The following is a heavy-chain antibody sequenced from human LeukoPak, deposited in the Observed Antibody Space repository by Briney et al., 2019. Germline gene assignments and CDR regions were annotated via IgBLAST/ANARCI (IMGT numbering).Heavy chain of an antibody. CDR2: INHSGST. Sequence: SETLSLTCAVYGGSFSGYYWSWIRQPPGKGLEWIGEINHSGSTNYNLSLKSRVTISVDTSKNQFSLKLSSVTAADTAVYYCARGRTRIAAAGTLRGVAKRNWFDPWGQGTLVTVSS. V-gene: IGHV4-34*01. J-gene: IGHJ5*02. D-gene: IGHD6-13*01. CDR1: GGSFSGYY. CDR3: ARGRTRIAAAGTLRGVAKRNWFDP.